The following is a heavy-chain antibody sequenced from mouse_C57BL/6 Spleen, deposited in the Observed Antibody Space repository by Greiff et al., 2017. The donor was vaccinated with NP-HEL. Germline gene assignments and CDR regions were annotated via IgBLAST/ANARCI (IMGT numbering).Heavy chain of an antibody. V-gene: IGHV5-6*01. CDR1: GFTFSSYG. J-gene: IGHJ3*01. D-gene: IGHD2-5*01. CDR2: ISSGGSYT. CDR3: ARQGDSNYEAY. Sequence: EVQGVESGGDLVKPGGSLKLSCAASGFTFSSYGMSWVRPTPDKRLEWVATISSGGSYTYYPDSVKGRFTISRDNAKNTLYLQMSSLKSEDTAMYYCARQGDSNYEAYWGQGTLVTVSA.